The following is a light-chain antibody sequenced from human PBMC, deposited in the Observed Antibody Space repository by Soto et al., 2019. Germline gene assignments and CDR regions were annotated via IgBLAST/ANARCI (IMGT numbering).Light chain of an antibody. Sequence: DIQMTQTPSSLSASVGDRVTITCLASQSISSWLAWYQQKPGKAPKLLIFDASSLESGTPSRFSGRRSGTQFTLTINGLQPDDFATYYCQQYDNYKPLTFGGGTKV. CDR2: DAS. V-gene: IGKV1-5*01. J-gene: IGKJ4*01. CDR1: QSISSW. CDR3: QQYDNYKPLT.